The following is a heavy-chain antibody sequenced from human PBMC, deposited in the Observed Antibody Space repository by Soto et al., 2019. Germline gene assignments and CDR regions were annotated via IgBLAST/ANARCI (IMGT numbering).Heavy chain of an antibody. CDR2: ISGSGGST. CDR3: AKLTGYYYYYAMDV. V-gene: IGHV3-23*01. Sequence: GGSLRLSCAASEFSFSDYWMAWVRQAPGKGLEWVSAISGSGGSTYYADSVKGRFTISRDNSKNTLYLQMNSLRAEDTAVYYCAKLTGYYYYYAMDVWGQGTTLTVSS. J-gene: IGHJ6*02. CDR1: EFSFSDYW. D-gene: IGHD3-9*01.